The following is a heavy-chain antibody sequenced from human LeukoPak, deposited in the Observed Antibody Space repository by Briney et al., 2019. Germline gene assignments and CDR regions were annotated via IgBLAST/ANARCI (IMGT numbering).Heavy chain of an antibody. V-gene: IGHV1-2*06. Sequence: ASVKASCKASGYTFTGYYMHWVRQAPGQGLEWMGRINPNSGGTNYAQKFQGRVTMTRDTSISTAYMELSKLRSDDTAVYYCARDTRNYFDYWGQGTLVTVSS. CDR2: INPNSGGT. J-gene: IGHJ4*02. CDR3: ARDTRNYFDY. CDR1: GYTFTGYY.